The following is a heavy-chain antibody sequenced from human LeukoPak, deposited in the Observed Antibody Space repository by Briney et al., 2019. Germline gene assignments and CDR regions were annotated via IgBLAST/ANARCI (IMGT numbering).Heavy chain of an antibody. CDR2: IYHSGST. V-gene: IGHV4-4*02. J-gene: IGHJ4*02. CDR1: GGSISSSNW. CDR3: ASIYHSSKVDY. D-gene: IGHD3-22*01. Sequence: SGTLSLTCAVSGGSISSSNWWSWVRQPPGKGLEWIGEIYHSGSTNYNPSLKSRVTISADKSKNQFSLKLSSVTAADTAVYYCASIYHSSKVDYWGQGTLVTVSS.